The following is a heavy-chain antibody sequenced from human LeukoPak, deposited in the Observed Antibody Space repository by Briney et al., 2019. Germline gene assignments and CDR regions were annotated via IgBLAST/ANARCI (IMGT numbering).Heavy chain of an antibody. Sequence: GRSLRLSCAASGFTFNNYAMHWVRQAPGKGLEWVAVVTYDGNNKYYADSVKGRFTVSRDNSRNTVNLQMNSLRGEDTAVYYCARAPVRGAVAGVDYWGQGTLSPSPQ. J-gene: IGHJ4*02. CDR1: GFTFNNYA. CDR3: ARAPVRGAVAGVDY. D-gene: IGHD6-19*01. V-gene: IGHV3-30-3*01. CDR2: VTYDGNNK.